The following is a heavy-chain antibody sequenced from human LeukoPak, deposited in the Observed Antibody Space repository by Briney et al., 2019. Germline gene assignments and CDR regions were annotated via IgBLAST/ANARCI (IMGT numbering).Heavy chain of an antibody. D-gene: IGHD6-13*01. CDR2: IYTSGST. J-gene: IGHJ4*02. V-gene: IGHV4-59*10. Sequence: SETLSLTCAVYGGSFSGYYWSWIRQPAGKGLEWIGRIYTSGSTNYNPSLKSRVTMSVDTSKNQFSLKLSSVTAADTAVYYCATSIAAAGTIDYWGQGTLVTVSS. CDR1: GGSFSGYY. CDR3: ATSIAAAGTIDY.